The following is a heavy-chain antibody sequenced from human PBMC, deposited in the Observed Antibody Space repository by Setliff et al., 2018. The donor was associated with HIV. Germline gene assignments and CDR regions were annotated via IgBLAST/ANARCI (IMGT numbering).Heavy chain of an antibody. CDR2: IHSSGST. CDR1: GDSISSSRNY. Sequence: SESLSLTCTVSGDSISSSRNYWGWIRQPPGKGLEWIGNIHSSGSTYYNPSLKSRVIISVDTSNNQFSLKLSSVTAADTAVYYCASGEDSGSYGEPFDSWGQGTLVTVSS. V-gene: IGHV4-39*01. CDR3: ASGEDSGSYGEPFDS. J-gene: IGHJ4*02. D-gene: IGHD1-26*01.